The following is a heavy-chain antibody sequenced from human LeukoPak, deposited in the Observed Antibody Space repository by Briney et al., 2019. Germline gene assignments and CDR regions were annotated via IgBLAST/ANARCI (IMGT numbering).Heavy chain of an antibody. V-gene: IGHV4-59*01. CDR3: ARAPPVLGGIPDY. Sequence: SETLSLTCSVSSGSISSYYWSWIRQPPGKGLEWIGYIFYSGSTKYNPSLESRVTISVDTSKNQFSLKLSSVTAADTAVYYCARAPPVLGGIPDYWGQGTLVTVSS. CDR1: SGSISSYY. J-gene: IGHJ4*02. CDR2: IFYSGST. D-gene: IGHD4-23*01.